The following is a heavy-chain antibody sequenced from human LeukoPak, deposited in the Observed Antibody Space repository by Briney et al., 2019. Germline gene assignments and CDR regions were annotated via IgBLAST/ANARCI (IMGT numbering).Heavy chain of an antibody. D-gene: IGHD3-22*01. CDR3: ARDFFRSYDSSGYIAFDI. Sequence: ASVKVSCKASGYTFTRYAMHWVRQAPGQRLEWMGWINAGNGNTKYSQKFQGRVTITADESTSTAYMELSSLRSEDTAVYYCARDFFRSYDSSGYIAFDIWGQGTMVTVSS. CDR1: GYTFTRYA. CDR2: INAGNGNT. J-gene: IGHJ3*02. V-gene: IGHV1-3*01.